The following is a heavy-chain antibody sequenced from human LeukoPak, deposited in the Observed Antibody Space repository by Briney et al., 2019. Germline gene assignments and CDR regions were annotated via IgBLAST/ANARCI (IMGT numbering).Heavy chain of an antibody. D-gene: IGHD2-15*01. J-gene: IGHJ5*02. Sequence: GGSLRLSCAASGFTFSSYAMHWVRQAPGKGLEWVAFIGYDGSNKQYADSVKGRFSISRDNSKNTVYLQMNSLRAEDTAVYYCAKSAADRFDPWGQGTLVTVSS. V-gene: IGHV3-30*02. CDR3: AKSAADRFDP. CDR2: IGYDGSNK. CDR1: GFTFSSYA.